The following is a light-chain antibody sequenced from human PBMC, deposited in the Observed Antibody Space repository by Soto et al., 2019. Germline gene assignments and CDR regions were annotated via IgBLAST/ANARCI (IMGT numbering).Light chain of an antibody. CDR3: LQDYNYPRT. CDR2: TAS. Sequence: IQMTQSPSSMSASVGDRVTITCRASQDIGTDLGWYQQKPGKAPSLLISTASTLESGVPARFSGSGSGTYFTLTISSLQPEDFATYFCLQDYNYPRTFGQGTQVEVK. V-gene: IGKV1-6*01. CDR1: QDIGTD. J-gene: IGKJ1*01.